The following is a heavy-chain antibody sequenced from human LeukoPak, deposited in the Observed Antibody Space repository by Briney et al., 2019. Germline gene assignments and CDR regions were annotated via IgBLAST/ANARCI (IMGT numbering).Heavy chain of an antibody. CDR3: ATIAATGLSRDAFDF. CDR1: GFTFSDYN. Sequence: GGSLRLSCAASGFTFSDYNMIWARQAPGKALDWVSSISSSSRFVFYRDSFRGRFTIYRDNAENSLYLQMNSLRVEDTAIYYCATIAATGLSRDAFDFWGQGTMVTVSS. V-gene: IGHV3-21*01. J-gene: IGHJ3*01. CDR2: ISSSSRFV. D-gene: IGHD6-13*01.